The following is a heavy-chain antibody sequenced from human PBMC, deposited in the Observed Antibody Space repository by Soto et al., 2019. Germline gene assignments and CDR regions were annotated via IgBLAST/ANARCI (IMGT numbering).Heavy chain of an antibody. CDR3: TRGAGAPWVRFDS. J-gene: IGHJ4*02. D-gene: IGHD3-16*01. V-gene: IGHV4-38-2*01. Sequence: PSETLSLTCGVSGYSITSGFYWGWVRQSPGKGLEWIGTSSYSAKTFYNPSLASRSSMAVDSSKNQFSLRLTSVTAADTALYYCTRGAGAPWVRFDSWGRGILVTVSS. CDR1: GYSITSGFY. CDR2: SSYSAKT.